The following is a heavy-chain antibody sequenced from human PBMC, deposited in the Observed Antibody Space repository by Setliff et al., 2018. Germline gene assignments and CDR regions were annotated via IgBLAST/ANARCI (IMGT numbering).Heavy chain of an antibody. V-gene: IGHV3-23*01. CDR3: AGQGPIFGTGLIPGFDQ. D-gene: IGHD3-3*01. J-gene: IGHJ4*02. CDR1: YA. Sequence: YAMSWVRQAPGKGPEWVSTVSGSGDNAYYTDSVKGRFTTSRDNSKNTLSLQMSSLRAEDTAIYFCAGQGPIFGTGLIPGFDQWGQGTMVTVSS. CDR2: VSGSGDNA.